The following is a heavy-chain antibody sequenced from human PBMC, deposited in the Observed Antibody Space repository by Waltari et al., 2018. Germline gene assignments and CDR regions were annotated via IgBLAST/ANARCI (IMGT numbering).Heavy chain of an antibody. CDR3: ARDFETTVGAWNWFDP. Sequence: QVQLVQSGAEVKKPGSSVKLSCKASGGTVSSYAISWVRPAPGQGLEWMGGIIPIFGTANYAQKFQGRVTITADESTSTAYMELSSLRSEDTAVYYCARDFETTVGAWNWFDPWGQGTLVTVSS. D-gene: IGHD4-17*01. CDR2: IIPIFGTA. J-gene: IGHJ5*02. CDR1: GGTVSSYA. V-gene: IGHV1-69*01.